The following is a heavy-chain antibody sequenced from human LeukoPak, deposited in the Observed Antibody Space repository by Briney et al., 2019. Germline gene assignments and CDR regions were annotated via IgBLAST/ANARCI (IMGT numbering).Heavy chain of an antibody. CDR1: GGIFSSYA. D-gene: IGHD3-10*01. CDR3: ARDSRAGSGSRPHD. Sequence: ASVKVSCKASGGIFSSYAISWVRQAPGQGLEWMGGIIPIFGTANYAQKFQGRVTITADESTSTAYMELSSLRSEDTAVYYCARDSRAGSGSRPHDWGQGTLVTVSS. V-gene: IGHV1-69*13. J-gene: IGHJ4*02. CDR2: IIPIFGTA.